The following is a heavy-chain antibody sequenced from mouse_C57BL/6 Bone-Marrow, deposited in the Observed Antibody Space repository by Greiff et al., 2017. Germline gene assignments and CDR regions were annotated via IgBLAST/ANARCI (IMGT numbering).Heavy chain of an antibody. V-gene: IGHV1-81*01. D-gene: IGHD1-1*01. CDR3: AGYYFGREGSYFDF. CDR2: IYPRSGNT. CDR1: GYTFTNYG. J-gene: IGHJ1*03. Sequence: QVQLQQSGAELARPGASVKLSCKASGYTFTNYGISWVKQRTGQGLEWIGEIYPRSGNTNYNEKFKGKATLTADKSSSTTYMELRSLTSEDSADYFCAGYYFGREGSYFDFWGTGTTVTVSS.